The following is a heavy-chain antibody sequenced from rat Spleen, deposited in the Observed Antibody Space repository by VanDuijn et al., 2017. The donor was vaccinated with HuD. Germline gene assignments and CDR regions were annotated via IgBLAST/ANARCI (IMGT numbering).Heavy chain of an antibody. J-gene: IGHJ3*01. V-gene: IGHV3-3*01. CDR2: INSAGST. CDR1: GHSITSSYS. D-gene: IGHD1-11*01. Sequence: EVQLQESGPGLVKPSQSLSLTCSVTGHSITSSYSWNWIRKFPGNSLEWMGYINSAGSTTYNPSLRSRISITRDTSKNQFFLQVNSVTADDTSTYYCARSEGVHYNLPFASWGQGTLVTVSS. CDR3: ARSEGVHYNLPFAS.